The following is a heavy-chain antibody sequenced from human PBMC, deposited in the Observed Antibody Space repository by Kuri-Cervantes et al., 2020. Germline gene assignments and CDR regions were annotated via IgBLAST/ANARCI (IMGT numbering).Heavy chain of an antibody. CDR2: INPNSGGT. Sequence: ASVKVSCKASGYTFTGYYMHWVRQAPGQGLEWMGWINPNSGGTNYAQKFQGRVTMTRDTSISTAYMELSRLRSDDTAVYYCARRPGLRSGSYPNGMDVWGQGTTVTVSS. V-gene: IGHV1-2*02. D-gene: IGHD3-10*01. J-gene: IGHJ6*02. CDR1: GYTFTGYY. CDR3: ARRPGLRSGSYPNGMDV.